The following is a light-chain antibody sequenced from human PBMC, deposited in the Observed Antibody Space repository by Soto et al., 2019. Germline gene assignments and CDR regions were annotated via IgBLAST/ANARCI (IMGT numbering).Light chain of an antibody. CDR2: EVN. CDR1: SSDVGRHNL. Sequence: QCVRTQPASVSGAPGEGITISCTGSSSDVGRHNLVSWYQHHPGNAPKLIIYEVNKRPSGISDRFSGSKSGNTASLTISGLQAEDETDYYCCSYAGSMTFVCGTGTKVTVL. J-gene: IGLJ1*01. CDR3: CSYAGSMTFV. V-gene: IGLV2-23*02.